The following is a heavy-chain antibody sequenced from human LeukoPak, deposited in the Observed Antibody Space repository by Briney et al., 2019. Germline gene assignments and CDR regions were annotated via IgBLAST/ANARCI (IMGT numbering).Heavy chain of an antibody. Sequence: GGSLRLSCAASGFTFRSSAMNWVRQAPGKGLEWVSAISGSGGSTYSADPVKGRFTISRDNSKNTLYLQMNSLRAEDTAVYYCARSTTVTTCFDYWGQGTLVTVSS. CDR1: GFTFRSSA. CDR2: ISGSGGST. V-gene: IGHV3-23*01. D-gene: IGHD4-17*01. CDR3: ARSTTVTTCFDY. J-gene: IGHJ4*02.